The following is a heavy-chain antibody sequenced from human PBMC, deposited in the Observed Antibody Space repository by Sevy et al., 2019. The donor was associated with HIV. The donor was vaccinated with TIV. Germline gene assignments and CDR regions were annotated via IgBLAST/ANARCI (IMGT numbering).Heavy chain of an antibody. J-gene: IGHJ5*02. CDR1: GGSICSSSYY. V-gene: IGHV4-39*01. D-gene: IGHD3-10*01. CDR3: ARHAKGRITMVRGVGSNWYDP. Sequence: SETLSLTCPVSGGSICSSSYYWGWIRQPPGKGLEWIGSIYYSRSTYYNPSLKSRVTISVDTSKNQFSLKLSSVTASDTAVYYCARHAKGRITMVRGVGSNWYDPWGQGTLVTVSS. CDR2: IYYSRST.